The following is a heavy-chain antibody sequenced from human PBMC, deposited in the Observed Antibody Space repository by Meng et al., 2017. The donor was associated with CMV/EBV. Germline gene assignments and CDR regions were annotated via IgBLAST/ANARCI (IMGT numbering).Heavy chain of an antibody. CDR3: ARDIMYLDY. D-gene: IGHD3-16*01. CDR1: GFTFSSYW. V-gene: IGHV3-7*01. J-gene: IGHJ4*02. Sequence: GESLKISCAASGFTFSSYWMSWVRQAPGKGLEWVANIKQDGSEKYYVDSVKGRFTISRDNAKNSLYLQMNGLRAEDTAVYYCARDIMYLDYWGQGTLVTVSS. CDR2: IKQDGSEK.